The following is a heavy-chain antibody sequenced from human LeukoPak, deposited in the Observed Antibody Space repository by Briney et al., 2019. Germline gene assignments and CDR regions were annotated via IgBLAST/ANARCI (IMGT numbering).Heavy chain of an antibody. CDR1: GGSISSSSYY. CDR2: IYYSGST. D-gene: IGHD1-26*01. Sequence: SETLSLTCTVSGGSISSSSYYWGWIRQPPGKGLEWIGSIYYSGSTYYHPSLKSRVPISADTSKNQFSLKLSSVPAADTAVYSCASLGIVGATLDYWGQGTLVTVSS. J-gene: IGHJ4*02. V-gene: IGHV4-39*01. CDR3: ASLGIVGATLDY.